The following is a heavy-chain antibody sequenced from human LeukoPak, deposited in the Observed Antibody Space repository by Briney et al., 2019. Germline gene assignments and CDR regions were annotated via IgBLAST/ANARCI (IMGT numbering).Heavy chain of an antibody. Sequence: GGSLRLSCAASGFTFRSYGMHGVRQAPGKGLEWVALISYDGSQKYHADSVKGRFTISRDNSKNTLYLQMNSLRAEDTAVYYCAKDQVLGDYYKSSGSNFVSWGQGTLVTVSS. CDR3: AKDQVLGDYYKSSGSNFVS. CDR2: ISYDGSQK. D-gene: IGHD3-22*01. J-gene: IGHJ4*02. V-gene: IGHV3-30*18. CDR1: GFTFRSYG.